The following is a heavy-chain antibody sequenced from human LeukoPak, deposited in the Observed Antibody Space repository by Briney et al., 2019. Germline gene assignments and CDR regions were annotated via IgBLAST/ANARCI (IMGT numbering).Heavy chain of an antibody. V-gene: IGHV3-11*04. CDR2: ISSSGSTI. CDR3: AKDNPIEKVPGLGPGS. CDR1: GFTFSDYY. Sequence: GGSLRLSCAASGFTFSDYYMSWIRQAPGKGLEWVSYISSSGSTIFYADSVEGRFTISRDNSKNTLYLQMNSLRPEDTAVYYCAKDNPIEKVPGLGPGSWGQGTLVTVSS. D-gene: IGHD2-2*01. J-gene: IGHJ5*02.